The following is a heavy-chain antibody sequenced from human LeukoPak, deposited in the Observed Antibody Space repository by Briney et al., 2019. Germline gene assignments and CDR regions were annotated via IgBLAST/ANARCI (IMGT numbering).Heavy chain of an antibody. V-gene: IGHV3-23*01. CDR3: KSGGAAPGSFDN. CDR1: GFTFSSYA. D-gene: IGHD6-13*01. Sequence: PGGSLRLSCAASGFTFSSYAMSWVHQAPGKGLEWVSAISGSGGSTYYADSVKGRFTISRDNAKSSLYLQLNSLRIEDTAVYYCKSGGAAPGSFDNWGQGTLVTVSP. CDR2: ISGSGGST. J-gene: IGHJ4*02.